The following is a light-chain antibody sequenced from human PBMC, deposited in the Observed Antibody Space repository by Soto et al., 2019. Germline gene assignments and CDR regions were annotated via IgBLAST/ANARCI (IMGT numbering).Light chain of an antibody. V-gene: IGLV3-9*01. CDR3: HVWDSSTARV. CDR1: NIGSKN. Sequence: SSELTQPLSVSVALGQTARITCGGNNIGSKNVHWYQQKPGQAPVLVIYRDSNRPSGIPERFSGSNSGNTATLTISRAQAGDEADYYCHVWDSSTARVFGGGTKLTVL. CDR2: RDS. J-gene: IGLJ3*02.